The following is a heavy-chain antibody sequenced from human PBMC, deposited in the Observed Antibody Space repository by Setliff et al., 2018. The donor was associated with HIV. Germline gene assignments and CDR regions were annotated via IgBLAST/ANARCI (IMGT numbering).Heavy chain of an antibody. J-gene: IGHJ6*03. V-gene: IGHV3-53*04. CDR1: GFTVSSNY. Sequence: SGGSLRLSCAASGFTVSSNYMSWVRQAPGKGLEWVSVIYSGGSTYYADSVKGRFTISRHNSKNTLYLQMNSLRAEDTAVYYCARERWGDTAMASFYYMDVWGKGTTVTVSS. CDR3: ARERWGDTAMASFYYMDV. CDR2: IYSGGST. D-gene: IGHD5-18*01.